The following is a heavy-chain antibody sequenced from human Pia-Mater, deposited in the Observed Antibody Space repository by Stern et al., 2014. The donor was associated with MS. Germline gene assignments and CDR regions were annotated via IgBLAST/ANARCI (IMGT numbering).Heavy chain of an antibody. V-gene: IGHV1-69*01. CDR1: GGSFSSFG. CDR3: ARHQGGVAAN. Sequence: VQLLESGAEVKKPGSSVKVSCKASGGSFSSFGISWVRQAPGQGLAWLGEISPMFGVANYAQNFQGRVTFTADESTSTAYMELSSLRSEDTAVYYCARHQGGVAANWGQGTLVTVSS. D-gene: IGHD6-13*01. J-gene: IGHJ4*02. CDR2: ISPMFGVA.